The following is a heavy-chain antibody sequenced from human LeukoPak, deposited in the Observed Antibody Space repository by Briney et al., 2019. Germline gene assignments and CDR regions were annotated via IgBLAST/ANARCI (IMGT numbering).Heavy chain of an antibody. D-gene: IGHD3-16*02. J-gene: IGHJ4*02. CDR3: AKDLPYDYVWGSYRSWGGY. Sequence: PGGSLRLSCAASGFTFSSYAMSWVRQAPGKGLEWVSAISGSGGSTYYADSVKGRFTISRDNSKNTLYLQMNSLRAEDTAVYYCAKDLPYDYVWGSYRSWGGYWGQGTLVTVSS. V-gene: IGHV3-23*01. CDR1: GFTFSSYA. CDR2: ISGSGGST.